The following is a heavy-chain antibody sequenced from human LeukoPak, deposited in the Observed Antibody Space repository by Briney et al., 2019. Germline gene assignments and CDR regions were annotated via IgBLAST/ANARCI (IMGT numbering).Heavy chain of an antibody. D-gene: IGHD3-3*01. J-gene: IGHJ6*02. CDR2: ISYDGSNK. V-gene: IGHV3-30-3*01. CDR1: GFTFSSYA. Sequence: GRSLRLSCAASGFTFSSYAMHRVRQAPGKGLEWVAVISYDGSNKYYADSVKGRFTISRDNSKNTLYLQMNSLRAEDTAVYYCAREDVLRFLEWLRYGMDVWGQGTKVTVSS. CDR3: AREDVLRFLEWLRYGMDV.